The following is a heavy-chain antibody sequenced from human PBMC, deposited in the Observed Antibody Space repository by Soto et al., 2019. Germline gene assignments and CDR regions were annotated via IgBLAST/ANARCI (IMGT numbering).Heavy chain of an antibody. V-gene: IGHV3-33*01. D-gene: IGHD2-15*01. J-gene: IGHJ6*02. CDR3: ARGCSGGSCYPPSYYYYYGMDV. CDR2: IWYDGSNK. CDR1: GFTFSSYG. Sequence: QVQLVESGGGVVQPGRSLRLSCAASGFTFSSYGMHWVRQAPGKGLEWVAVIWYDGSNKYYADSVKGRFTISRDNSKNTLYLQMNSLRAEDTAVYYCARGCSGGSCYPPSYYYYYGMDVWGQGTTVTVSS.